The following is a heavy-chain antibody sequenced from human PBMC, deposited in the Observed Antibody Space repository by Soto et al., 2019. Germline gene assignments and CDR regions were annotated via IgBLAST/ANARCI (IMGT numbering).Heavy chain of an antibody. CDR1: GGSFRPNY. CDR2: IYYGGTT. Sequence: SETLSLNCTVSGGSFRPNYWSWVRQPPGKGLEWVGYIYYGGTTSYNPSLQSRVTISLETSKSQFSLRLTSVTAADTAVYYCARLGAYYQSLAPWGPGALVTVSS. D-gene: IGHD3-22*01. J-gene: IGHJ5*02. V-gene: IGHV4-59*08. CDR3: ARLGAYYQSLAP.